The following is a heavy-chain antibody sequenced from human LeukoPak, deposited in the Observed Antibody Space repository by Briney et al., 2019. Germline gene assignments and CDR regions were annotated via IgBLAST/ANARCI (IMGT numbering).Heavy chain of an antibody. V-gene: IGHV1-2*06. CDR2: INPNSGGT. J-gene: IGHJ6*03. CDR1: GYTFTGYY. Sequence: ASVKVSCKASGYTFTGYYMHWVRQAPGQGLEWMGRINPNSGGTSYAQKFQDRVTMTRDTSISTAYMELSTLTSDDTAVYYCARDPCSGGTCYYYMDVWGKGTTVPVSS. CDR3: ARDPCSGGTCYYYMDV. D-gene: IGHD2-15*01.